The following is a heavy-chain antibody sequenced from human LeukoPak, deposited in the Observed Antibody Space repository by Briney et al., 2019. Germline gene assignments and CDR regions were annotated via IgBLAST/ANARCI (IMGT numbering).Heavy chain of an antibody. D-gene: IGHD3-10*01. Sequence: GGSLRLSCAASGFTFSSYSMNWVRQAPGKGLEWVSSISSSSSYIYYADSVKGRFTISRDNAKNSLYLQMNSLRAEDTAVYYCARDWDLGTMVRGVIITEEGFDYWGQGTLVTVSS. J-gene: IGHJ4*02. CDR2: ISSSSSYI. V-gene: IGHV3-21*01. CDR1: GFTFSSYS. CDR3: ARDWDLGTMVRGVIITEEGFDY.